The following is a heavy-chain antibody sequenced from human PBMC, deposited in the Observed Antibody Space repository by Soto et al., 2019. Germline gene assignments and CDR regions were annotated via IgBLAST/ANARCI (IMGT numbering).Heavy chain of an antibody. CDR2: IIPILGIA. J-gene: IGHJ4*02. Sequence: GASVKVSCKASGGAFSSYTISWVRQSPGQGLEWMGRIIPILGIANYAQKFQGRVTITADKSTSTAYMELSSLISEDTAVYYCARLYDISANWGQGTLVTSPQ. CDR3: ARLYDISAN. CDR1: GGAFSSYT. V-gene: IGHV1-69*02. D-gene: IGHD3-9*01.